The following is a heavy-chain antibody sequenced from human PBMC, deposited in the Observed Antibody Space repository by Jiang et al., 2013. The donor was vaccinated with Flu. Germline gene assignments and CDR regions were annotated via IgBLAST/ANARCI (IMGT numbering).Heavy chain of an antibody. CDR3: ARGREGKNNYDFWSGYYIDDAFDI. D-gene: IGHD3-3*01. CDR1: GGSISSGGYY. CDR2: IYYSGST. J-gene: IGHJ3*02. Sequence: SQTLSLTCTVSGGSISSGGYYWSWIRQHPGKGLEWIGYIYYSGSTYYNPSLKSRVTISVDTSKNQFSLKLSSVTAADTAVYYCARGREGKNNYDFWSGYYIDDAFDIWGQGTMVTVSS. V-gene: IGHV4-31*03.